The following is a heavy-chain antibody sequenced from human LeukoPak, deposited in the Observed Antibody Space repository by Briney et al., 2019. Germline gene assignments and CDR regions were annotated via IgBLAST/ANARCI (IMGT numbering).Heavy chain of an antibody. CDR2: IDYSGSN. CDR3: ARQRGNSRNFDN. D-gene: IGHD4-23*01. J-gene: IGHJ4*02. V-gene: IGHV4-39*01. CDR1: GGSISISSYS. Sequence: SETLSLTCTDSGGSISISSYSWGWIRQPPGKGLESIGSIDYSGSNYYNPSLKSRVTIFVDTSKSQFSLNLSSVTAADTAVYHCARQRGNSRNFDNWGQGTLVTVSS.